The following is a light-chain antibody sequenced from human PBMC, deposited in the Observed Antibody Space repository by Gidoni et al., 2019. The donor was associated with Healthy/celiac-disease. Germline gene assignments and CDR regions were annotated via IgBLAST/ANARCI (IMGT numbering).Light chain of an antibody. CDR3: LQDYNYPWT. J-gene: IGKJ1*01. Sequence: AIQITQSPSSLSASVGDRVTITCRASQGIRNDLGWYQQKPGKAPKLLIYAASSLQSGVPSRFSGSGTGTDFTLTISSLQPEDFATYYCLQDYNYPWTFGQGTKVEIK. V-gene: IGKV1-6*01. CDR1: QGIRND. CDR2: AAS.